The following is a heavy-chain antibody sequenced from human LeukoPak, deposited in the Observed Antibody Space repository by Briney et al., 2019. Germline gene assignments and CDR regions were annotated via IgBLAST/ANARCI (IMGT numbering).Heavy chain of an antibody. D-gene: IGHD3-10*01. CDR2: INTDGSST. CDR3: AFGSGMEGYMDV. J-gene: IGHJ6*03. Sequence: GGSLRLSCAASGFTFSSYWMHWVRQAPGKGLVWVSRINTDGSSTTYADSVKGRFTISRDNAKSTLYLQMNSLRAEDTAVYYCAFGSGMEGYMDVWGKGTTVTVSS. V-gene: IGHV3-74*03. CDR1: GFTFSSYW.